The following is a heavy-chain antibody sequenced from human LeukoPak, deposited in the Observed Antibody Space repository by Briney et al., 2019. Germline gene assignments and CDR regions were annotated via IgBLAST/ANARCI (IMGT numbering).Heavy chain of an antibody. D-gene: IGHD2-8*01. J-gene: IGHJ6*03. CDR1: GYTFTSYG. V-gene: IGHV1-69*04. CDR3: ARDSCTNGVCYPYYYMDV. CDR2: IITILGIA. Sequence: SVKVSCKASGYTFTSYGISWVRQAPGQGLEWMGRIITILGIANYAQKFQGRVTITADKSTSTAYMELSSLRSEDTAVYYCARDSCTNGVCYPYYYMDVWGKGTTVTVSS.